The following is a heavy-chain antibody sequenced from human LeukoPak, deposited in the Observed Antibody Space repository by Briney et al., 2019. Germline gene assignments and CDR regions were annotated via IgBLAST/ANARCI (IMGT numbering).Heavy chain of an antibody. Sequence: GGPLRLSCAASGFTFSSYSMNWVRQAPGKGLEWVSSISSSSSYIYYADSVKGRFTISRDNAKNSLYLQMNSLRAEDTAVYYCASGQDYGGKPGPFDYWGQGTLVTVSS. D-gene: IGHD4-23*01. CDR3: ASGQDYGGKPGPFDY. V-gene: IGHV3-21*01. CDR1: GFTFSSYS. J-gene: IGHJ4*02. CDR2: ISSSSSYI.